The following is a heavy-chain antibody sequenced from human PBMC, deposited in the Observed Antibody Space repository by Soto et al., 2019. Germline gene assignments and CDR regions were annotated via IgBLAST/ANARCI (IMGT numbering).Heavy chain of an antibody. D-gene: IGHD3-10*01. CDR2: IYYSGST. V-gene: IGHV4-4*02. Sequence: QVQLQESGPGLVRPSGTLSLTCTVSGGPIISDNWWSWVRQPPGKGLEWIGEIYYSGSTNYNPTLKSRVTIPFDKSNNRFSLRLSSVTAAHPAVYYCARTYRSGKRFAPWGQGTLLTVSS. J-gene: IGHJ5*02. CDR1: GGPIISDNW. CDR3: ARTYRSGKRFAP.